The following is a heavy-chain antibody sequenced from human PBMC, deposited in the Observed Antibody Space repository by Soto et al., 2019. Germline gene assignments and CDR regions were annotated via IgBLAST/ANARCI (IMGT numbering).Heavy chain of an antibody. Sequence: ESGGGVVQPGRSLRLSCAASGFTFSSYGMHWVRQAPGKGLEWVAVIWYDGSNKYYADSVKGRFTISRDNSKNTLYLQMNSLRAEDTAVYYCARPGWSSSGWYSPSYYFDYWGQGTLVTVSS. CDR2: IWYDGSNK. V-gene: IGHV3-33*01. J-gene: IGHJ4*02. CDR1: GFTFSSYG. D-gene: IGHD6-19*01. CDR3: ARPGWSSSGWYSPSYYFDY.